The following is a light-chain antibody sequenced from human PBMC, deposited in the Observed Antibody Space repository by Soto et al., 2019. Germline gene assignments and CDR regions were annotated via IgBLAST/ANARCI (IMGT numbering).Light chain of an antibody. CDR1: QTISSR. CDR3: QQYSYYWT. V-gene: IGKV1-5*03. CDR2: RAS. Sequence: DIQMTQSPSTLSASVGDKVTIACRASQTISSRLAWYQQKPGKAPNLLIYRASSLESGVPSRFSGSGSGTEFTLIISRLQPDDVETYYWQQYSYYWTFGQGTKVEIK. J-gene: IGKJ1*01.